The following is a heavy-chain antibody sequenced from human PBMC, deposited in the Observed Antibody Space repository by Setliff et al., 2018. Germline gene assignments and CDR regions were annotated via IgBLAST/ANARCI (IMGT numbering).Heavy chain of an antibody. CDR2: IFYSGSI. CDR1: GDSISGHY. D-gene: IGHD3-9*01. V-gene: IGHV4-59*08. J-gene: IGHJ5*02. Sequence: LSLTCAVSGDSISGHYWSWIRQPPGRGLEWIANIFYSGSINYTPSLSSRVFVSIDASKNQFSLKLSSVTAADTAVYYCARHPTGFPNWFDVWGQGTLVTVSS. CDR3: ARHPTGFPNWFDV.